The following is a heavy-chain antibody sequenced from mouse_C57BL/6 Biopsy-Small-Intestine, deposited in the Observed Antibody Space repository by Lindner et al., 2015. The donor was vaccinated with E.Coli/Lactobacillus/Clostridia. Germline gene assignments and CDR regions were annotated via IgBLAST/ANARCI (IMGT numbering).Heavy chain of an antibody. V-gene: IGHV1-14*01. CDR2: INPYNDGT. D-gene: IGHD2-12*01. Sequence: VQLQESGPELVKPGASVKMSCKASGYTFSNYVLHWVKQKPGQGLEWIGYINPYNDGTKYNEKFKGKATLTSDKSSSTAYMKLSSLTSEDSAVYYCARGDNSYYNYDLDYWGQGTTLTVSS. CDR3: ARGDNSYYNYDLDY. J-gene: IGHJ2*01. CDR1: GYTFSNYV.